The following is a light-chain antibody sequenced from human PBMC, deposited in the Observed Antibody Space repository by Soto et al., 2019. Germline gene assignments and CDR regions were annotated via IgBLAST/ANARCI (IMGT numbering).Light chain of an antibody. CDR2: AAS. J-gene: IGKJ4*01. Sequence: EIEMTQSPATLSVSPGERATLSCRASQSIRGNLAWYQQKPGRAPRLVIYAASIRATGIPARFSGGGSGTEFTLTITSLQSEDFALYFCQQYSDWPPEPTFGGGTKVEMK. CDR1: QSIRGN. CDR3: QQYSDWPPEPT. V-gene: IGKV3D-15*01.